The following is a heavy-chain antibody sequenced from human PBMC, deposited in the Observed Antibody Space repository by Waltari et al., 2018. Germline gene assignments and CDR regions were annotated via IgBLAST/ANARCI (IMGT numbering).Heavy chain of an antibody. CDR2: IIPIFVTA. D-gene: IGHD2-21*02. CDR3: ARDRYCGGDCYFAFDI. CDR1: GGTFSSYA. Sequence: QVQLVQSGAEVKKPGSSVKVSCKASGGTFSSYAISWVRQAPGQGLEWMGGIIPIFVTANYAQKFQGRVTITADESTSTAYMELSSLRSEDTAVYYCARDRYCGGDCYFAFDIWGQGTMVTVSS. V-gene: IGHV1-69*12. J-gene: IGHJ3*02.